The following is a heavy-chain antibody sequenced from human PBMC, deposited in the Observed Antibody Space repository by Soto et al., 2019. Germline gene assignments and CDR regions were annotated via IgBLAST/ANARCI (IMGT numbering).Heavy chain of an antibody. Sequence: QVQLVQSGAEVKKPGASVKVSCKASGYTFTSYDINWVRQATGQGLEWMGWMNPNSGNTGYAQKFQGRVTMTRNTSXSXXYMELSSLRSEDTAVYYCARACSGGSCYFDDAFDIWGQGTMVTVSS. CDR3: ARACSGGSCYFDDAFDI. CDR2: MNPNSGNT. D-gene: IGHD2-15*01. CDR1: GYTFTSYD. V-gene: IGHV1-8*01. J-gene: IGHJ3*02.